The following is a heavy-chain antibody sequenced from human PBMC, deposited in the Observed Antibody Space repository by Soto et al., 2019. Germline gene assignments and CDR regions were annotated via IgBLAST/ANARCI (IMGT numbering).Heavy chain of an antibody. J-gene: IGHJ4*02. CDR3: VKDQSSGYWRTADY. CDR1: GFTFRRCG. Sequence: QVQLVESGGGVIQPGRSLRLSCAASGFTFRRCGMHWVRRAPGKGREWVAVVTYEENEIHYADSVKGRFTISRDNSKNMVYLKMDSLRVADTAVYYCVKDQSSGYWRTADYWGQGTRITVSS. D-gene: IGHD5-12*01. CDR2: VTYEENEI. V-gene: IGHV3-30*18.